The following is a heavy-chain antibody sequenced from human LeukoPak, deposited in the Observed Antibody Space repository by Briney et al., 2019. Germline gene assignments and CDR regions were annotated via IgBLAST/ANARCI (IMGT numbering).Heavy chain of an antibody. Sequence: GGSLRLSCAASGFTVSSNYMSWVRQAPGKGLEWVSVIYSGGSTYYADSVKGRFTISRDNSKNTLYLQMNSLRVEDTAAYHCARGVVMRFGVVSTHFDYWGQGTLATVSS. CDR2: IYSGGST. V-gene: IGHV3-66*02. CDR3: ARGVVMRFGVVSTHFDY. J-gene: IGHJ4*02. D-gene: IGHD3-3*01. CDR1: GFTVSSNY.